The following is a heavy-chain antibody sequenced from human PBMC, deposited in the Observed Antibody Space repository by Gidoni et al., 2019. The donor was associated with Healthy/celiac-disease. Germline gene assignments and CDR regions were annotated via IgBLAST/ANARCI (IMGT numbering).Heavy chain of an antibody. D-gene: IGHD3-22*01. Sequence: QVQLVESGGGVVQPGRSLRLSCAASGFTFSSYAMHWVRQAPGKGLEWVAVISYDGSNKYYADSVKGRFTISRDNSKNTLYLQMNSLRAEDTAVYYCARGSQRITMIVVVTNLDYWGQGTLVTVSS. V-gene: IGHV3-30-3*01. CDR3: ARGSQRITMIVVVTNLDY. CDR2: ISYDGSNK. CDR1: GFTFSSYA. J-gene: IGHJ4*02.